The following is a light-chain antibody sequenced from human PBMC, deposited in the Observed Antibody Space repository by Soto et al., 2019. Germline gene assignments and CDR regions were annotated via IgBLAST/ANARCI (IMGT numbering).Light chain of an antibody. CDR1: QSLSSN. Sequence: EIVLTQSPATLSVSPGERVTLSCLASQSLSSNLAWYQQKPGQAPRLLIYGASTRATDIPARFSGSGSGTEFTLTVSSLQSEDFAVYFCQQYNNWPLAFGQGTRLEI. CDR3: QQYNNWPLA. V-gene: IGKV3-15*01. J-gene: IGKJ5*01. CDR2: GAS.